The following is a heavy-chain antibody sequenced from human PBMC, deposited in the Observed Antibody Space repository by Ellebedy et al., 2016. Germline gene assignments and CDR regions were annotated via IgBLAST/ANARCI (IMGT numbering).Heavy chain of an antibody. CDR3: ARDTYYYYGMDV. CDR1: GFTFSDYY. V-gene: IGHV3-11*01. J-gene: IGHJ6*02. Sequence: GGSLRLXXAASGFTFSDYYMSWIRQAPGKGLEWVSYISSSGSTIYYADSVKGRFTISRDNAKNSLYLQMNSLRAEDTAVYYCARDTYYYYGMDVWGQGTTVTVSS. CDR2: ISSSGSTI.